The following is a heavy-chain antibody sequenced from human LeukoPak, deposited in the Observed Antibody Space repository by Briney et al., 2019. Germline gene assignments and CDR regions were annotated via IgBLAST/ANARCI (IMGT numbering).Heavy chain of an antibody. CDR3: AKAGGGTFNFDY. CDR1: GGSISSSSYY. J-gene: IGHJ4*02. V-gene: IGHV4-39*01. CDR2: IYYSGST. D-gene: IGHD1-7*01. Sequence: SETLSLTCTVSGGSISSSSYYWGWIRQPPGKGLEWIGNIYYSGSTYYNPSLKSRVTISVDTSKNQFSLKLSSVTAADTAVYFCAKAGGGTFNFDYWGQGTLVTVSS.